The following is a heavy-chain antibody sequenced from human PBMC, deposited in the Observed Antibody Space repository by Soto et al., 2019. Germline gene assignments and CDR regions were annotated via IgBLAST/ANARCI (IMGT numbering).Heavy chain of an antibody. CDR1: PITFSSYG. Sequence: PWGSLRLSCAPSPITFSSYGMHWVRQAPGTGLGWVAVIRYDGSNECYADSVKGRFTISRDNSKTTLYLQMNSLSAEDTAVYYSARDLASNSIAAAGVFDYWGQGTLVTVSS. CDR3: ARDLASNSIAAAGVFDY. D-gene: IGHD6-13*01. CDR2: IRYDGSNE. J-gene: IGHJ4*02. V-gene: IGHV3-33*01.